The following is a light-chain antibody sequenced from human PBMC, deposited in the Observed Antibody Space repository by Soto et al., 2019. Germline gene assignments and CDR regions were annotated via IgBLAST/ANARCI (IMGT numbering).Light chain of an antibody. CDR2: GNN. CDR1: SSNIGAGFD. Sequence: QSVLTQPPSVSGAPGQRVTISCTGSSSNIGAGFDVHWYQHLPGTAPKVLIYGNNNRPSGVPDRFSGSQSGTSASLAITGLQAEDEADYYCCSYAGSYSWVFGGGTKVTVL. CDR3: CSYAGSYSWV. J-gene: IGLJ3*02. V-gene: IGLV1-40*01.